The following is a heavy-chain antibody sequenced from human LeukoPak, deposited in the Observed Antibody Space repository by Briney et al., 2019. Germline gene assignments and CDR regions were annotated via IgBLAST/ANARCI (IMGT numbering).Heavy chain of an antibody. D-gene: IGHD3-22*01. Sequence: PGGSLRLSCVASGFTFNDYTMHWVRQAPGKGLEWVSGITWNSGDRDYADSVKGRFTVSRDNAKNSLYLQMNSLRVEDTAFYFCTKVTERFYDSRNDYWGQGTLVTVSS. CDR2: ITWNSGDR. V-gene: IGHV3-9*01. CDR1: GFTFNDYT. J-gene: IGHJ4*02. CDR3: TKVTERFYDSRNDY.